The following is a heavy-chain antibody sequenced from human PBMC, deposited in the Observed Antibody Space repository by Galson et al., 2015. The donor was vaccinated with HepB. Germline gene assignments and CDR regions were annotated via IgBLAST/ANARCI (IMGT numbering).Heavy chain of an antibody. V-gene: IGHV3-11*05. CDR1: GFTFSDYY. J-gene: IGHJ3*02. D-gene: IGHD3-22*01. CDR3: ARERGIVVVTTGAFDI. CDR2: ISSSSSYT. Sequence: SLRLSCAASGFTFSDYYMSWIRQAPGKGLEWVSYISSSSSYTKYADSVKGRFTISRDNAKNSLYVQMNSLRAEDTAVYYCARERGIVVVTTGAFDIWGQGTMVTVSS.